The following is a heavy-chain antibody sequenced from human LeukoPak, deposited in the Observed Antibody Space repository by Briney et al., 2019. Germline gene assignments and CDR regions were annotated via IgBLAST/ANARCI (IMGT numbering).Heavy chain of an antibody. D-gene: IGHD2-2*01. CDR1: GYTFSSYE. J-gene: IGHJ4*02. CDR3: ARDGGYCSSPNCHIDY. V-gene: IGHV3-48*03. CDR2: ISNSGSTI. Sequence: GGSLRLSCAASGYTFSSYEMNWVRQAPGKGLGWVSYISNSGSTIYYADSVKGRFTISRDNAKNSLYLQMNSLRAEDTAVYYCARDGGYCSSPNCHIDYWGQGTLVTVSS.